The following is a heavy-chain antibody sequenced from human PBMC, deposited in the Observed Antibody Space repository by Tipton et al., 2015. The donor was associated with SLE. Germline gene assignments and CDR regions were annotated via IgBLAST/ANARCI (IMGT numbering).Heavy chain of an antibody. D-gene: IGHD1-1*01. J-gene: IGHJ4*02. CDR1: GGSISSSSYY. CDR3: ARVPLDY. Sequence: TLSLTCTVSGGSISSSSYYWGWIRQPPGKGLEWIGSIYYSGGTYYNPSLKSRVTISVDTSKNQFSLKLSSVTAADTAVYYCARVPLDYWGQGTLVTVSS. CDR2: IYYSGGT. V-gene: IGHV4-39*01.